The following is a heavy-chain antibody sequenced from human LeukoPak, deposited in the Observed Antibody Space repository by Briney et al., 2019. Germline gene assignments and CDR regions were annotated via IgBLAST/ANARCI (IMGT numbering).Heavy chain of an antibody. CDR3: ARATSQWLVRGSFDY. V-gene: IGHV4-31*03. J-gene: IGHJ4*02. CDR1: GGSISSGGYY. CDR2: IYYSGST. Sequence: PSETLSLTCTVSGGSISSGGYYWSWIRQHPGKGLEWIGYIYYSGSTYYNPSLKSRVTISVDTSKNQFSLKLSSVTAADTAVYYCARATSQWLVRGSFDYWGQGTLVTVSS. D-gene: IGHD6-19*01.